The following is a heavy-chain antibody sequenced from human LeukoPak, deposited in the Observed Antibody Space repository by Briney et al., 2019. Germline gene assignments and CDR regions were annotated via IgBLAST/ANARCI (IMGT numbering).Heavy chain of an antibody. CDR2: IIPIFGTA. J-gene: IGHJ4*02. Sequence: ASVKVSCKASGGTFSSYAISWVRQAPGQGLEWMGGIIPIFGTANYAQKLQGRVTMTTDTSTSTAYMELRSLRSDDTAVYYCARVLIAVAETTDYWGQGTLVTVSS. CDR1: GGTFSSYA. CDR3: ARVLIAVAETTDY. V-gene: IGHV1-69*05. D-gene: IGHD6-19*01.